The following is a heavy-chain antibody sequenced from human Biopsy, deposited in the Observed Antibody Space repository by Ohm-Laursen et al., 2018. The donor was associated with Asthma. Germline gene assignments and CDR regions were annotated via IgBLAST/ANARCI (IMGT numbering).Heavy chain of an antibody. CDR2: INTNSGTP. D-gene: IGHD5-12*01. V-gene: IGHV7-4-1*01. CDR1: GYTFNSVA. Sequence: ASVKVSCKASGYTFNSVAVMWVRQAPGQGLEWMGWINTNSGTPTYVQGFSGRFVFSLDPSVTTAYLQIDSLRSEDTGVYYCTRAGSTFVADYWGQGTLVTVSP. J-gene: IGHJ4*01. CDR3: TRAGSTFVADY.